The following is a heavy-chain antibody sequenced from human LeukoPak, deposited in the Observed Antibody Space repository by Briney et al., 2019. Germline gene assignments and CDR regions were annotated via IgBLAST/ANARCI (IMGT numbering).Heavy chain of an antibody. CDR3: AKGMAAAGTDAFDI. D-gene: IGHD6-13*01. V-gene: IGHV3-9*01. CDR2: ISWNSGTI. J-gene: IGHJ3*02. CDR1: GFTFDVYA. Sequence: PGRSLRLSCAASGFTFDVYAMHWGRQAPGKGLEWGSGISWNSGTIGYTDSVKGRFTISRDNAKNSLYLQMNSLRAEDTALYYCAKGMAAAGTDAFDIWGQGTMVTVSS.